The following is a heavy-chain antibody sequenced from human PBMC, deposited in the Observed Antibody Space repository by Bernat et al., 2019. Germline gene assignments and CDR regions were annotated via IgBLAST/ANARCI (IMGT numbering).Heavy chain of an antibody. CDR2: INSDGSTT. Sequence: EVHLVESGGGLVQSGGSLRLSCAASGFSISSHWMHWVRQVPGKGLVWVSRINSDGSTTSDADSVEGRFTISRDNAKNTLYLQMNSLRAEDMAVYYWARGATGRGSIIDYWGQGTLVTVSS. V-gene: IGHV3-74*01. CDR3: ARGATGRGSIIDY. CDR1: GFSISSHW. D-gene: IGHD3-9*01. J-gene: IGHJ4*02.